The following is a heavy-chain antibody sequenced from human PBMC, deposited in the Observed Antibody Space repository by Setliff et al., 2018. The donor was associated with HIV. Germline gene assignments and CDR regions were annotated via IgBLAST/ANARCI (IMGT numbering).Heavy chain of an antibody. Sequence: ETLSLTCTVSGGSISSYYWSWVRQAPGKGLEWVSCIHRSSDYIYDADSVKGRFAISRDNAKNSLYLQMNSLRAEDTGVYYCARGRDSNGWYDVWGQGTLVTVSS. CDR3: ARGRDSNGWYDV. V-gene: IGHV3-21*01. D-gene: IGHD4-4*01. CDR2: IHRSSDYI. CDR1: GGSISSYY. J-gene: IGHJ5*02.